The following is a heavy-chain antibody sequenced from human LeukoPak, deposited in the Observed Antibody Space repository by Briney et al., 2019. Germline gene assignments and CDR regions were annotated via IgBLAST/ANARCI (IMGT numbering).Heavy chain of an antibody. J-gene: IGHJ6*04. CDR3: ARDGVVVAADYYYYGMDV. Sequence: ASVNVSCKASGYTFTSYGISGVRQAPGQGLEWMGWISAYNGNTNYAQELQGRVTMTTDTSTSTAYMELRSLRSDDTAVYYCARDGVVVAADYYYYGMDVWGKGTTVTVSS. V-gene: IGHV1-18*04. CDR1: GYTFTSYG. CDR2: ISAYNGNT. D-gene: IGHD2-15*01.